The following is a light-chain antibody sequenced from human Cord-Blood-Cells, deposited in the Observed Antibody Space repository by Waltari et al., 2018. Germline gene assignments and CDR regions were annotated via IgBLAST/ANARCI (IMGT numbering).Light chain of an antibody. CDR2: EVS. CDR3: SSYTSSSTRV. CDR1: SSDVGGYNY. V-gene: IGLV2-14*01. Sequence: QSALTQPASVSGSPGQSITISCTGTSSDVGGYNYVSWSQQHPGKAPKLMIYEVSNRPSWVSNRFSGSKSGNTASLTISGLQAEDEADYYCSSYTSSSTRVFGGGTKLTVL. J-gene: IGLJ3*02.